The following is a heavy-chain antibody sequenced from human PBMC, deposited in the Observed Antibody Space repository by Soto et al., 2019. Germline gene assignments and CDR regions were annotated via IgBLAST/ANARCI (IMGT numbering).Heavy chain of an antibody. V-gene: IGHV2-70*16. D-gene: IGHD3-10*01. Sequence: TLSLTCTFSGFSLITSGMFVSWIRQPPGRALEWLARIDWDDDEFYSTSLKTRLTISKDTSKNQVVLTMTNMDPVDTATYFCARVVRGGTKNPLQTDYGMDVWGQGTTVTVSS. CDR2: IDWDDDE. CDR1: GFSLITSGMF. CDR3: ARVVRGGTKNPLQTDYGMDV. J-gene: IGHJ6*02.